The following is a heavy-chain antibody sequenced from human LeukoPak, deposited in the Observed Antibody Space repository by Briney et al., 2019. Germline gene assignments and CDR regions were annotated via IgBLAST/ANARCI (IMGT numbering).Heavy chain of an antibody. Sequence: GGSLRLSCAASGFTFSNSAMSWVRQATGKGLERVSAIGSSGANTYYADSVKGRFTISRDNSKNTLYLQMNSLRAEDTAVYYCAKQIGYCSDGSCYFTSWGQGTLVTVSS. V-gene: IGHV3-23*01. CDR1: GFTFSNSA. J-gene: IGHJ4*02. CDR2: IGSSGANT. CDR3: AKQIGYCSDGSCYFTS. D-gene: IGHD2-15*01.